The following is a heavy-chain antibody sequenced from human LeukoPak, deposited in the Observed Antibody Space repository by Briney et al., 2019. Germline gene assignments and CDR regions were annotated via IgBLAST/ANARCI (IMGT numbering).Heavy chain of an antibody. D-gene: IGHD2-21*02. CDR1: GYTFTSYD. V-gene: IGHV1-8*01. CDR3: AAIMVVTAGVAFNI. Sequence: ASVKVSCKATGYTFTSYDINWVRQATGQGLEWMGWMSPNSDNRGYEQNFQGRVTMTMDTSISTAYMELSSLRSEDTAVYYCAAIMVVTAGVAFNIWGQGTMVTVSS. J-gene: IGHJ3*02. CDR2: MSPNSDNR.